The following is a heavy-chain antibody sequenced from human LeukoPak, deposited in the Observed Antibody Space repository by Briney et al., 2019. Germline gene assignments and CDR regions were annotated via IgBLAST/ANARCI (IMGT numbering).Heavy chain of an antibody. CDR1: GASISHYY. V-gene: IGHV4-4*09. D-gene: IGHD2-2*01. CDR2: IHTSGGS. J-gene: IGHJ6*02. CDR3: ARTRYYYYGMDV. Sequence: SETLSLTCTVSGASISHYYWSWIRQTPEKGLEWMGHIHTSGGSSPYPSLKSRLTMSIETSRNQFSLKLTSVTAADTAVYYCARTRYYYYGMDVWGQGTTVTVSS.